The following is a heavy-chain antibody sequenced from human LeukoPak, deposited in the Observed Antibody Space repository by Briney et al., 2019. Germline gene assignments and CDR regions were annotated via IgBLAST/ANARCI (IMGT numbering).Heavy chain of an antibody. V-gene: IGHV4-4*07. CDR1: GGSISSYY. Sequence: PSETLSLTCTVSGGSISSYYWSWIRQPAGKGLEWIGRIYTSGSTNYNPSLKSRVTMSVDTSKNQFSLKLSSVTAADTAVYYCARDPYCSGGSCYLNWFDPWGQGALVTVSS. CDR2: IYTSGST. J-gene: IGHJ5*02. CDR3: ARDPYCSGGSCYLNWFDP. D-gene: IGHD2-15*01.